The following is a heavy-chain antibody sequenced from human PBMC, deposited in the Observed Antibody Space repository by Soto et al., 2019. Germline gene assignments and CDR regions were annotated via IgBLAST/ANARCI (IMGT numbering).Heavy chain of an antibody. CDR2: INHSGST. V-gene: IGHV4-34*01. CDR1: GGSFSGYY. J-gene: IGHJ5*02. Sequence: TLSLTCAVYGGSFSGYYWSWIRQPPGKGLEWIGEINHSGSTNYNPSLKSRVTISVDTSKNSLFMQMNSLRAEDTAVYYCLRDGGLTWGQGTLVTVSS. CDR3: LRDGGLT. D-gene: IGHD3-16*01.